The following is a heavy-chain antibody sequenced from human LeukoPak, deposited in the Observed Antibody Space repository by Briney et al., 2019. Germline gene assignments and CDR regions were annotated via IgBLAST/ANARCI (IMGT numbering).Heavy chain of an antibody. J-gene: IGHJ4*02. V-gene: IGHV3-23*01. CDR2: ISGSGGTT. D-gene: IGHD6-6*01. CDR1: GFTFSTSG. CDR3: AKQFWFSSSTHYFDY. Sequence: PGGSLRLSCAASGFTFSTSGRNWVRQAPGKGLEWVSVISGSGGTTYYADSVKGRFTISRDNSKNTLYLQMNSLRAEDTAVYYCAKQFWFSSSTHYFDYWGQGTLVTVSA.